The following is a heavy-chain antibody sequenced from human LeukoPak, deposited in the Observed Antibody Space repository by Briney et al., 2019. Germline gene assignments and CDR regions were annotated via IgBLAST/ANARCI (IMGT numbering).Heavy chain of an antibody. V-gene: IGHV1-46*01. Sequence: ASVKVSCKASGYTFTSYYMHWVRQAPGQGLEWMGIINPSGGSTSYAQKFQGRVPMTRDTSTSTVYMELSSLRSEDTAVYYCARVLGRWWFDPWGQGTLVTVSS. CDR1: GYTFTSYY. J-gene: IGHJ5*02. D-gene: IGHD2-15*01. CDR2: INPSGGST. CDR3: ARVLGRWWFDP.